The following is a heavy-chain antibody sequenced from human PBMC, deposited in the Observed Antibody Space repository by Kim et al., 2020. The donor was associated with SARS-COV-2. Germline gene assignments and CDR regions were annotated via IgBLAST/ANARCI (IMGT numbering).Heavy chain of an antibody. CDR2: IYPGDSDT. J-gene: IGHJ5*02. D-gene: IGHD2-2*01. V-gene: IGHV5-51*01. CDR1: GYSFTSYW. Sequence: GASLKISCKGSGYSFTSYWIGWVRQMPGKGLEWMGIIYPGDSDTRYSPSFQGQVTISADKSISTAYLQWSSLKASDTAMYYCARHVPTLGYCSSTSCPWVFDPWGQGTLVTVSS. CDR3: ARHVPTLGYCSSTSCPWVFDP.